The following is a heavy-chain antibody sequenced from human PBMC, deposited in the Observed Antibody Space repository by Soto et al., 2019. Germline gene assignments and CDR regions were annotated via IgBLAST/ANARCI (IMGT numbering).Heavy chain of an antibody. D-gene: IGHD2-8*01. CDR3: ARLMGTSFDL. J-gene: IGHJ4*02. CDR2: VTNKAHSYTT. Sequence: GGSLRLSCAASGFTFSDHHMDWVRQAPGKGLEWVGRVTNKAHSYTTAYGASVKGRFTISGDDSKNSLSLQMNSLKTEDTAVYFCARLMGTSFDLWGQGTLVTVSS. CDR1: GFTFSDHH. V-gene: IGHV3-72*01.